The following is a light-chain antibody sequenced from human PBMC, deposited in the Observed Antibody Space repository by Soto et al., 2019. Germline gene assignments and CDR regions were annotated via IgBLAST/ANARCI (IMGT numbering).Light chain of an antibody. CDR2: GNN. Sequence: QSVLTQPPSVSGAPGQRVTISCTGGSSNIGAGFDIHWYQQLPGTAPKLLIYGNNNRPSGVPDRFSGSISGTSASLAITGLQAEDEADYYCQSYDTSLGGSKVFGTGTKVTVL. J-gene: IGLJ1*01. CDR3: QSYDTSLGGSKV. V-gene: IGLV1-40*01. CDR1: SSNIGAGFD.